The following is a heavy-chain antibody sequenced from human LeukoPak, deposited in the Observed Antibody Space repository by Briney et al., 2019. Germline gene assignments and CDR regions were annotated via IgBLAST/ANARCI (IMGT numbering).Heavy chain of an antibody. CDR3: AKDEYCSSTSCYYYYYYGMDV. CDR2: ISGSGGST. V-gene: IGHV3-23*01. D-gene: IGHD2-2*01. Sequence: PGASLRLSCAASGFTFSSYAMSWVRQAPGKGLEWVSAISGSGGSTYYADSVKGRFTISRDNSKNTLYLQMNSLRAEDTAVYYCAKDEYCSSTSCYYYYYYGMDVWGQGTTVTVSS. CDR1: GFTFSSYA. J-gene: IGHJ6*02.